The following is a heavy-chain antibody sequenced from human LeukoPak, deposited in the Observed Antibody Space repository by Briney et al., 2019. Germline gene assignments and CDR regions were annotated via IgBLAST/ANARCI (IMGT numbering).Heavy chain of an antibody. CDR3: ARDHVGLRYFDWLPIDY. CDR2: MNPNSGNT. Sequence: GASVKVSCKASGFTFTSYDINWVRQATGQGLEWMGWMNPNSGNTGYAQKFQGRVTMTRNTSISTAYMELRSLRSDDTAVYYCARDHVGLRYFDWLPIDYWGQGTLVTVSS. CDR1: GFTFTSYD. D-gene: IGHD3-9*01. V-gene: IGHV1-8*01. J-gene: IGHJ4*02.